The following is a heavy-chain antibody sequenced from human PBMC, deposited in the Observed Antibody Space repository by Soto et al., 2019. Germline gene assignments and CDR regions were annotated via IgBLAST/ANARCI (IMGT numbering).Heavy chain of an antibody. CDR1: GFTFSTYS. Sequence: EVQLVESGGDLVQPGGSLRLSCAASGFTFSTYSMNWVRQAPGKGLEWVSSISSSSTIYYADSVKGRFPISRDNVQNSQYLQMHSLRAEDTDVYYCARERGSGWTFDYWGQGTLVTVSS. J-gene: IGHJ4*02. CDR2: ISSSSTI. V-gene: IGHV3-48*01. CDR3: ARERGSGWTFDY. D-gene: IGHD6-19*01.